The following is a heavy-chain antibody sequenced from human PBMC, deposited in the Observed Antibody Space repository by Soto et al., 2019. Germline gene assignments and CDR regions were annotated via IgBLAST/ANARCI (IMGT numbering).Heavy chain of an antibody. V-gene: IGHV3-49*03. CDR1: GFTFGDYG. D-gene: IGHD2-15*01. J-gene: IGHJ4*02. CDR3: TRAPCSGGTCYPGGSFDY. CDR2: IRNKAYSGTT. Sequence: PGGSLRLSCTTSGFTFGDYGMHWFRQAPGKGLQWVGFIRNKAYSGTTEYAASVKGRFTISRDDSKSIAYLQMNSLKTEDTAVYYCTRAPCSGGTCYPGGSFDYWGQGTLVTSPQ.